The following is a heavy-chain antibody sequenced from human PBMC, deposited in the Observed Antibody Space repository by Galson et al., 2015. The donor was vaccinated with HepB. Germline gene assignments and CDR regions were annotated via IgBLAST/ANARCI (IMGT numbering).Heavy chain of an antibody. D-gene: IGHD3-22*01. V-gene: IGHV5-51*01. CDR3: ARQGSYYDSSGYGRPGAFDI. J-gene: IGHJ3*02. CDR1: GYSFTSFW. Sequence: SGAEVKKPGESLNIPCKSSGYSFTSFWIGWVRQMPGKGLEWMGIIYPGDSDTRYSPSFQGQVTISADKSISTAYLQWSSLKASDTAMYYCARQGSYYDSSGYGRPGAFDIWGQGTMVTVSS. CDR2: IYPGDSDT.